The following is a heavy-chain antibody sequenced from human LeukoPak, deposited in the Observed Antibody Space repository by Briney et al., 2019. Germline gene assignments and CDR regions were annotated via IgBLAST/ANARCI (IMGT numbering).Heavy chain of an antibody. CDR2: IYSSGST. D-gene: IGHD2-15*01. CDR3: ARIVVVVAAHNWFDP. J-gene: IGHJ5*02. Sequence: GGSLRLSCAASGFTVSSNYMSWVRQAPGKGLEWVSVIYSSGSTYYADSVKGRFTISRDNSKNTLYLQMNSLRAEDTAVYYCARIVVVVAAHNWFDPWGQGTLVTVSS. CDR1: GFTVSSNY. V-gene: IGHV3-53*01.